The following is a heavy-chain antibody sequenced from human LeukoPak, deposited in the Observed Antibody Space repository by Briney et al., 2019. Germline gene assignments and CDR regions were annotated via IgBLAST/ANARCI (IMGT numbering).Heavy chain of an antibody. V-gene: IGHV1-18*01. J-gene: IGHJ4*02. Sequence: ASVKVSCKTSGYTFTNYGLSWVRQAPGQGLEWMGWISGYNGKTVYAQKVQGRVTMTTDTSTNTAYMELRSLRSDDTAVYYCARDDKFDWLLSAYDYWGQGTLVTVSS. CDR1: GYTFTNYG. CDR2: ISGYNGKT. D-gene: IGHD3-9*01. CDR3: ARDDKFDWLLSAYDY.